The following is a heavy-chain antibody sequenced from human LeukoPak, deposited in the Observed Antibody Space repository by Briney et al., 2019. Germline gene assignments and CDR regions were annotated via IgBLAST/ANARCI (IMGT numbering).Heavy chain of an antibody. J-gene: IGHJ4*02. V-gene: IGHV3-21*06. CDR1: GFTFRSYS. D-gene: IGHD1-26*01. CDR2: ISSSSGYI. CDR3: AKGKWELLGEYFDY. Sequence: GGSLRLSCAASGFTFRSYSMNWVRQAPGKGLEWVSSISSSSGYIHYADSVKGRFTISRDNAKNSLYLQMNSLRAEDTAVYYCAKGKWELLGEYFDYWGQGTLVTVSS.